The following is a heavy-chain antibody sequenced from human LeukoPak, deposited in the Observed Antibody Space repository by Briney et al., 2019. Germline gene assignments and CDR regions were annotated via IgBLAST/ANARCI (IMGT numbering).Heavy chain of an antibody. J-gene: IGHJ5*02. Sequence: GGSLRLSCAVSGFTFSSYAMSWVRQAPGTGLEGVSAISGSGGSTYYADSVKGRFTISRDNSKNTLYLQMNSLRAEDTAVYYCAKHQYDFWSGRDPWGQGTLVTVSS. CDR1: GFTFSSYA. D-gene: IGHD3-3*01. CDR3: AKHQYDFWSGRDP. CDR2: ISGSGGST. V-gene: IGHV3-23*01.